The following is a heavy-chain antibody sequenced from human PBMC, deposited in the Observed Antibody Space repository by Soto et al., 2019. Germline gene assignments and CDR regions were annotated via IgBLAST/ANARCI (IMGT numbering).Heavy chain of an antibody. CDR1: GGSISSGGYS. V-gene: IGHV4-30-2*01. D-gene: IGHD4-17*01. Sequence: SETLSLTCAVSGGSISSGGYSWSWIRQPPGKGLEWIGYIYHSGSTYYNPSLKSRVTISVDRSKNQFSLKLSSVTAADTAVYYCARENYGGNSGLDYWGQGTLVTVSS. CDR2: IYHSGST. J-gene: IGHJ4*02. CDR3: ARENYGGNSGLDY.